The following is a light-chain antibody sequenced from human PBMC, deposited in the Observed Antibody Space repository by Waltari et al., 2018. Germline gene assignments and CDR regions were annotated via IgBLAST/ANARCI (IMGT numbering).Light chain of an antibody. J-gene: IGLJ2*01. CDR2: DKN. V-gene: IGLV3-19*01. CDR3: HSRDASGVAGS. CDR1: SLSSHY. Sequence: SSELTQDPAVSVAMGQTVRITCQGDSLSSHYASWYQQRPGQAPMLVIYDKNSRPSGVPDRFSGSSSHNTGSLTITGAQAEDEASYYCHSRDASGVAGSFGGGTKLTVL.